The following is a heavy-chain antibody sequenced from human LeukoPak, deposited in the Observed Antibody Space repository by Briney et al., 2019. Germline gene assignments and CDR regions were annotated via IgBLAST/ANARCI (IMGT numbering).Heavy chain of an antibody. J-gene: IGHJ4*02. V-gene: IGHV4-4*02. D-gene: IGHD2-8*01. CDR1: GGSISNTNW. CDR2: ISLTGLT. CDR3: SRENGAFSPFGY. Sequence: SEPLSLTCGVSGGSISNTNWWSWVRQPPGQGLEWIEEISLTGLTHYNPSLESRVTVSLDKSKNQLSLNLTSVTAADTAVYYCSRENGAFSPFGYWGQGTLVTVLS.